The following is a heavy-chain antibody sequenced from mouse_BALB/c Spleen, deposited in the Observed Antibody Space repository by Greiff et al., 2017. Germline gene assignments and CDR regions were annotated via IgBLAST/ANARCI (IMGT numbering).Heavy chain of an antibody. CDR2: IDPSDSET. D-gene: IGHD2-14*01. J-gene: IGHJ4*01. V-gene: IGHV1S126*01. Sequence: QVQLQQSGPELVKPGASVKISCKASGYSFTSYWMHWVKQRPGQGLEWIGMIDPSDSETRLNQKFKDKATLTVDKSSNTAYMQLSSLTSEDSAVYYCASHRYDDAMDYWGQGTSVTVSS. CDR1: GYSFTSYW. CDR3: ASHRYDDAMDY.